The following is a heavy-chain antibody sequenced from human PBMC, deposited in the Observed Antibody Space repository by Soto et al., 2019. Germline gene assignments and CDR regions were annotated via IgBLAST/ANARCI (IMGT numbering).Heavy chain of an antibody. CDR1: GASVSSADHY. V-gene: IGHV4-30-4*01. Sequence: SETLSLTCTVSGASVSSADHYRSWIRWPPGKGLEWIGYIYYSGTSLSNPTLASRVTMAVDTSTNHFFLKLNSETAADTAVYYCTGGAAGASRPFDYWGQGTRVTVAS. CDR2: IYYSGTS. D-gene: IGHD6-13*01. J-gene: IGHJ4*02. CDR3: TGGAAGASRPFDY.